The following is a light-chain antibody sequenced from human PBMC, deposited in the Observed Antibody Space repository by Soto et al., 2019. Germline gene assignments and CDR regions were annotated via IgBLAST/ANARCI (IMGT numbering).Light chain of an antibody. CDR1: QSVSSY. V-gene: IGKV3-11*01. J-gene: IGKJ1*01. CDR2: DAS. CDR3: QQVTTWLWT. Sequence: EIVLTQSPATLSLSPGERATLSCRASQSVSSYLAWYQQKPSQAPRLLIYDASNRATGIPARFSGSGSGTNFPLPISTLGPEDFAFYYWQQVTTWLWTFAQGPRVDTK.